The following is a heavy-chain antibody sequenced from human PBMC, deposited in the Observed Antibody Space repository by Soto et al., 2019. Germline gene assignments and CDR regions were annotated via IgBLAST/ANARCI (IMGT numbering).Heavy chain of an antibody. V-gene: IGHV4-39*07. D-gene: IGHD6-19*01. J-gene: IGHJ6*02. CDR3: ARIAVAATGGYYYYYGMDV. CDR1: GGSISSSSYY. Sequence: SETLTLTCTVSGGSISSSSYYWGWIRQPPGKGLEWIGSIFYSGSTYYNPSLKSRVTISVDTSKNQFSLKLSSVTAADTAVYYCARIAVAATGGYYYYYGMDVWGQGTTVTVS. CDR2: IFYSGST.